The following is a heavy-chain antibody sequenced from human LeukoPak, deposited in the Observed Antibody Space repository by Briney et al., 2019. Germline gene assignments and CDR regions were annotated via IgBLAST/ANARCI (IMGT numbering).Heavy chain of an antibody. D-gene: IGHD3-22*01. J-gene: IGHJ4*02. CDR2: IHYSGTT. CDR3: ARPDFHGSGYYYGPFDY. Sequence: PSGTLSLTCTVSGGSISSVGYYWGWIRQPPGKGLEWIGSIHYSGTTYYNPSLKSRVTISVDTAKNQFSLRLSSVTAADTAVYYCARPDFHGSGYYYGPFDYWGQGTLVTVSS. CDR1: GGSISSVGYY. V-gene: IGHV4-39*01.